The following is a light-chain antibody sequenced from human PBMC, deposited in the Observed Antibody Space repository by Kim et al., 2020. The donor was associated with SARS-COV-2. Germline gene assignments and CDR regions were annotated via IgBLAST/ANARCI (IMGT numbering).Light chain of an antibody. CDR2: KAS. V-gene: IGKV1-5*03. CDR3: QQYKSYPVT. J-gene: IGKJ2*01. Sequence: DIQMTQSPSTLSASVGDRVTITCRASQSISSWLAWYQQKPGKAPNHLIYKASSLQSGVPSRFSASGSGTEFTLTISSLQPDDSATYYCQQYKSYPVTFGQGTKLEI. CDR1: QSISSW.